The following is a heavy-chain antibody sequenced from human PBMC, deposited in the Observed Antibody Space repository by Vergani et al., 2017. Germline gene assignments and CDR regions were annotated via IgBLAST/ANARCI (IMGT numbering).Heavy chain of an antibody. V-gene: IGHV4-59*01. Sequence: QVQLQESGPGLVKPSETLSLTCTVSGGSISSYYWSWIRQPPGKGLEWIGYIYYSGSTNYNPSLKSRVTISVDTSKNQFSLKLSSVTAADTAVYYCASATGTRGGDYWGQGTLVTVSS. J-gene: IGHJ4*02. D-gene: IGHD1-1*01. CDR2: IYYSGST. CDR1: GGSISSYY. CDR3: ASATGTRGGDY.